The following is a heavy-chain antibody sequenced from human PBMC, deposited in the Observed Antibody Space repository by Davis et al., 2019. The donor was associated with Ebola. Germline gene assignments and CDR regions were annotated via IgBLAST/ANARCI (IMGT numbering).Heavy chain of an antibody. Sequence: AASVKVSCKASGYTFTSYDINWVRQAAGQGLEWMGWMNPDSGATGYAQKFRGRVTMTRSTSMSTAYMELSSLTSEDTALYFCAKGRALTGSVDYWGQGTLVTVSS. CDR3: AKGRALTGSVDY. J-gene: IGHJ4*02. V-gene: IGHV1-8*01. CDR2: MNPDSGAT. D-gene: IGHD2-8*02. CDR1: GYTFTSYD.